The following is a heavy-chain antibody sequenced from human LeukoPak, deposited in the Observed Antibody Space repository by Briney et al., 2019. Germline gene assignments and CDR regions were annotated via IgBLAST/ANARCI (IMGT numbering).Heavy chain of an antibody. D-gene: IGHD3-3*01. CDR2: IYHSGST. V-gene: IGHV4-4*02. CDR3: ARRTRFLEWLLAGSWFDP. CDR1: GGSISSSNW. Sequence: PSETLSLTCAVSGGSISSSNWWSWVRQPPGKGLEWIGEIYHSGSTNYNPSLKSRVTISVDKSKNQFSLKLSSVTAADTAVYYCARRTRFLEWLLAGSWFDPWGQGTLVTVSS. J-gene: IGHJ5*02.